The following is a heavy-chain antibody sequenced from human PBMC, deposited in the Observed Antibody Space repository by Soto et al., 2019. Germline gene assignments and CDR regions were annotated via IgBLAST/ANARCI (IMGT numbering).Heavy chain of an antibody. Sequence: GGSLRLSCAASGFTFSSYAMNWVRQAPGKGLEWVSAISGSGGSTYYADSVKGRFTISRDSSKTTLYLQMNSLRAEDTAVYYCAKGSSWSPGLVLDIWGQGTMVTVSS. CDR2: ISGSGGST. CDR1: GFTFSSYA. D-gene: IGHD1-26*01. V-gene: IGHV3-23*01. CDR3: AKGSSWSPGLVLDI. J-gene: IGHJ3*02.